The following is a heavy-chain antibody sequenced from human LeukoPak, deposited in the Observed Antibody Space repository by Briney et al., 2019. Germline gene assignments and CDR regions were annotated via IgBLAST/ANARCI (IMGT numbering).Heavy chain of an antibody. CDR1: GSSISSSSYY. V-gene: IGHV4-39*07. D-gene: IGHD3-16*01. Sequence: PSETLSLTCTVSGSSISSSSYYWGWIRQPPGKGLEWIGSIYYSGSTYYNPSLKSRVTISVDTSKNQFSLRLSSVTAADTAFYYCASRGGGYFDYWGQGTLVTVSS. J-gene: IGHJ4*02. CDR3: ASRGGGYFDY. CDR2: IYYSGST.